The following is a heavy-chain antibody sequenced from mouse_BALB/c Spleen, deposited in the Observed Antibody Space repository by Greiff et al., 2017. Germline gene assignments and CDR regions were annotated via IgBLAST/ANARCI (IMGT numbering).Heavy chain of an antibody. CDR2: INSNGGST. Sequence: EVQVVESGGGLVQPGGSLKLSCAASGFTFSSYGMSWVRQTPDKRLELVATINSNGGSTYYPDSVKGRFTISRDNAKNTLYLQMSSLKSEDTAMYYCARDEITTGFAYWGQGTLVTVSA. D-gene: IGHD2-4*01. CDR3: ARDEITTGFAY. CDR1: GFTFSSYG. J-gene: IGHJ3*01. V-gene: IGHV5-6-3*01.